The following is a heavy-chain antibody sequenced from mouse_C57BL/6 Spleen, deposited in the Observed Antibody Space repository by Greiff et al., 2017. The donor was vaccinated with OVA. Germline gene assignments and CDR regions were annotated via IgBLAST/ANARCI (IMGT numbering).Heavy chain of an antibody. V-gene: IGHV3-6*01. CDR3: ARGDYDVGMDY. CDR1: GYSITSGYY. CDR2: ISYDGSN. Sequence: VQLKESGPGLVKPSQSLSLTCSVTGYSITSGYYWNWIRQFPGNKLEWMGYISYDGSNNYNPSLKNRISITRDTSKNQFFLKLNSVTTEDTATYYCARGDYDVGMDYWGQGTSVTVSS. J-gene: IGHJ4*01. D-gene: IGHD2-4*01.